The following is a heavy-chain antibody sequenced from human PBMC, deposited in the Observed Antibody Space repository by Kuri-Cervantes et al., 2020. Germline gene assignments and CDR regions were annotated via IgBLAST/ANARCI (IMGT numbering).Heavy chain of an antibody. CDR2: NYHSGST. CDR3: ARAGRISMIVVPITKHQRAFDI. Sequence: SQTLSLTCAVSCYSISSGYYWGWIRQPAGKGLVWIGSNYHSGSTYYNPSLKSRVTISVDTSKNQFSLKLSSVTAADTAVYYCARAGRISMIVVPITKHQRAFDIWGQGTMVTVSS. CDR1: CYSISSGYY. V-gene: IGHV4-38-2*01. D-gene: IGHD3-22*01. J-gene: IGHJ3*02.